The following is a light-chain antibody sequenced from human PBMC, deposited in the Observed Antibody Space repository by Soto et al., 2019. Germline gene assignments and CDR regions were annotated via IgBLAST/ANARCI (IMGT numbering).Light chain of an antibody. Sequence: QSVLTQPRSVSGSPGQSVTISCTGTSSDVAIYNYISWYQQHPGEAPKLMIHDVSERPSGVPDRFSGSKSGNTASLTISGLQAEDEADFYCSSYATSSTLPYVFGTGTKVTVL. V-gene: IGLV2-11*01. J-gene: IGLJ1*01. CDR2: DVS. CDR1: SSDVAIYNY. CDR3: SSYATSSTLPYV.